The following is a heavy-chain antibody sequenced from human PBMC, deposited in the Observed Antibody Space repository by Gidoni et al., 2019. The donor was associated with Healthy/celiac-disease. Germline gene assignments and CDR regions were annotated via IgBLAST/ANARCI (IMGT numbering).Heavy chain of an antibody. CDR2: VIPIFGTA. Sequence: SCVRQAPGQGLEWMGVVIPIFGTANYAQKFQGRVTITADESTSTSYMELSSLRSEYTAFDYCAREKEYYYDSSASGGRAFDIWGQGTMVTVSS. J-gene: IGHJ3*02. CDR3: AREKEYYYDSSASGGRAFDI. D-gene: IGHD3-22*01. V-gene: IGHV1-69*01.